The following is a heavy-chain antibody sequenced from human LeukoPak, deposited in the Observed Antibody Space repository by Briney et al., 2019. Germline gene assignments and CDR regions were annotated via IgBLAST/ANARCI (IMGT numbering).Heavy chain of an antibody. CDR2: ISSSSSYI. CDR3: ARGGSVVLDY. Sequence: GGSLRLSCAASGFTFSSYSMNWVRQAPGKGLEWVSSISSSSSYIYYADSVRGRFTISRDNAKNSLYLQMNSLRAEDTAVYYCARGGSVVLDYWGQGTLVTVSS. V-gene: IGHV3-21*01. D-gene: IGHD3-10*01. CDR1: GFTFSSYS. J-gene: IGHJ4*02.